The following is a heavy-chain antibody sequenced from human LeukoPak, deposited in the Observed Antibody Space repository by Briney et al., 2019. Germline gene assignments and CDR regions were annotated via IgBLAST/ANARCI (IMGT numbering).Heavy chain of an antibody. CDR2: IYYSESS. V-gene: IGHV4-59*01. J-gene: IGHJ4*02. D-gene: IGHD6-13*01. CDR3: ARSIGAVWYFDH. CDR1: GGSISSYY. Sequence: SETLSLTCTVSGGSISSYYWSWIRQPPGKGLEWIGYIYYSESSNYNPSLKSRVTISIATSKNQFSLKLSSVTAADTAIYYCARSIGAVWYFDHWGQGTLVTVSS.